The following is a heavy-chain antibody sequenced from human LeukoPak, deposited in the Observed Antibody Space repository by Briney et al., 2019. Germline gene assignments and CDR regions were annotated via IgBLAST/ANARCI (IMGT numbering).Heavy chain of an antibody. Sequence: PSETLSLTCTVSGGSISSYYWSWLRQPPGKGLEWSGYIYYSGSTNYNPSLTSRVTISVDTSKNQFSLKLSSVTAADTAVYYCATRPLGAGDFDYWGQGTLVTVSS. CDR3: ATRPLGAGDFDY. D-gene: IGHD6-19*01. V-gene: IGHV4-59*01. J-gene: IGHJ4*02. CDR1: GGSISSYY. CDR2: IYYSGST.